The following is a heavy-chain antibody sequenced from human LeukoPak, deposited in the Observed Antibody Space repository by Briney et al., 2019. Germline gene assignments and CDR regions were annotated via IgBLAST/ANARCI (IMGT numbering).Heavy chain of an antibody. Sequence: ASVKVSCKASGYTFTSYYINWVRQAPGQGLEWMGIIHPSGGSTSYAQKFQGRVAMTRDMSTSTVYMQLSSLRSGDTAVYYCARDLKGYSDSSGYLPLGYWGQGTLVTVSS. D-gene: IGHD3-22*01. J-gene: IGHJ4*02. V-gene: IGHV1-46*01. CDR3: ARDLKGYSDSSGYLPLGY. CDR1: GYTFTSYY. CDR2: IHPSGGST.